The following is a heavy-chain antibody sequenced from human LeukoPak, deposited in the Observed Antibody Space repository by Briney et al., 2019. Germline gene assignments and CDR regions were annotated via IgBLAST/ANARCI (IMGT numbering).Heavy chain of an antibody. J-gene: IGHJ4*02. CDR3: AAGFDY. D-gene: IGHD1-14*01. V-gene: IGHV4-39*01. CDR1: GGSISSSSYY. Sequence: SETLSLTCTVSGGSISSSSYYWGWLRQPPGKGREWIGSIYYSGSTYYNPSRKSLVTISVDTSKNQFSLKLSSVTAADTAVYYCAAGFDYWGQGTLVTVSS. CDR2: IYYSGST.